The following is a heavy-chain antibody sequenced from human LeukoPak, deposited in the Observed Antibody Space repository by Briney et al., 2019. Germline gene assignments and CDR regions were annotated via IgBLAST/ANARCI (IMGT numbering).Heavy chain of an antibody. Sequence: PGGSLRLSCAASGFTFSSYWMSWVRQAPGKGLEWVANIKQDGSEKYYVDSVKGRFTISRDNAKNSLYLKMNSLRAEATAVYYCAREGAGSRHYDFWSGSYYYYGMDVWGQGTTVTVSS. V-gene: IGHV3-7*01. CDR2: IKQDGSEK. CDR1: GFTFSSYW. D-gene: IGHD3-3*01. J-gene: IGHJ6*02. CDR3: AREGAGSRHYDFWSGSYYYYGMDV.